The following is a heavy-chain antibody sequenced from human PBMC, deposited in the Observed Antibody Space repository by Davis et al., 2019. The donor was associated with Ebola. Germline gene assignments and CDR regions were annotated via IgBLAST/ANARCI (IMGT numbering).Heavy chain of an antibody. CDR1: GFTFSSYA. D-gene: IGHD3-9*01. V-gene: IGHV3-23*01. J-gene: IGHJ6*03. Sequence: PGGSLRLSCAASGFTFSSYAMSWVRQAPGKGLEWVSAISGSGGSTYYADSVKGRFTISRDNSKNTLYLQMNSLRAEDTAVYYCAKAGILTSYYIDYYYYYMDVWGKGTTVTVSS. CDR3: AKAGILTSYYIDYYYYYMDV. CDR2: ISGSGGST.